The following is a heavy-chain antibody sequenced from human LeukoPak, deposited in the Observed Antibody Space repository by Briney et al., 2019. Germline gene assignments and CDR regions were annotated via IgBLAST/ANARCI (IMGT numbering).Heavy chain of an antibody. CDR2: ISGDGGST. J-gene: IGHJ4*02. V-gene: IGHV3-43*02. D-gene: IGHD6-19*01. Sequence: GGSLRLSCAASGFTFDDYAMHWVRQAPGKGLEWVSLISGDGGSTYYADSVKGRFTISRDNSKNSLYLQMNSLRAEDMALYYCAKDISAVAGPFDYWGQGTLVTVSS. CDR1: GFTFDDYA. CDR3: AKDISAVAGPFDY.